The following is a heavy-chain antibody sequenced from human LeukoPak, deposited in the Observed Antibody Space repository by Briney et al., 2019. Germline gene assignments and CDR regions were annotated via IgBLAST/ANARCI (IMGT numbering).Heavy chain of an antibody. CDR3: ARAVSYGTAAYDY. CDR1: GYTFTGYY. J-gene: IGHJ4*02. V-gene: IGHV1-2*04. Sequence: VASVKVSCKASGYTFTGYYMHWVRQAPGQGLEWMGWINPNSGGTNYAQKFQGWVTMTRDTSISTAYMELSRLRSDDTAVYYCARAVSYGTAAYDYWGQGTLVTVSS. D-gene: IGHD1-26*01. CDR2: INPNSGGT.